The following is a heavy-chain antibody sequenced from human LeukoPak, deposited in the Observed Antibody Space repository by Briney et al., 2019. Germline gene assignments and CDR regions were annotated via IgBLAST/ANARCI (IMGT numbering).Heavy chain of an antibody. CDR3: AKGYCTTSSCYAAKNFDY. CDR2: INSGGIT. Sequence: GSLRLSCEASGFTSSIYAMSWVRQAPGKGLEWVSAINSGGITYYADSVKGRFTISRDDSKNTLYLQMNSLRAEDTAVYYCAKGYCTTSSCYAAKNFDYWGQGTLVTVSS. J-gene: IGHJ4*02. V-gene: IGHV3-23*01. D-gene: IGHD2-2*01. CDR1: GFTSSIYA.